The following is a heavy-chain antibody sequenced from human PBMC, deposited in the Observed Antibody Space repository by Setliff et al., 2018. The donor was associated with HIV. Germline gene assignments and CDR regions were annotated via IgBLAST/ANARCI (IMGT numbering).Heavy chain of an antibody. V-gene: IGHV1-18*01. J-gene: IGHJ6*02. CDR3: ARDGEYQVLHYYYSGMDV. D-gene: IGHD2-2*01. CDR1: GYTFTRYG. Sequence: PSVKVSCKASGYTFTRYGIGWVRQAPGQGLEWMGWISANNGNTKYAQRLQGRVTMTTDTSTSTAYMDLRSLRSDDTAVYFCARDGEYQVLHYYYSGMDVWGQGTTVTVSS. CDR2: ISANNGNT.